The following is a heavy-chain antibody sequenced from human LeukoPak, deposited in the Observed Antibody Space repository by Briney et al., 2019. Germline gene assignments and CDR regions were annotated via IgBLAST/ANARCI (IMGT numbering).Heavy chain of an antibody. CDR2: IYYSGST. Sequence: PSETLSLTCTVSGGSISSYYWSWIRQSPGKGLEWIGYIYYSGSTNYNPSLKSRVTISVDTSKNQFSLKLSSVTAADTAVYYCARQNGRGYDYVWGSYRPIFDYWGQGTLVTVSS. CDR3: ARQNGRGYDYVWGSYRPIFDY. V-gene: IGHV4-59*08. D-gene: IGHD3-16*02. J-gene: IGHJ4*02. CDR1: GGSISSYY.